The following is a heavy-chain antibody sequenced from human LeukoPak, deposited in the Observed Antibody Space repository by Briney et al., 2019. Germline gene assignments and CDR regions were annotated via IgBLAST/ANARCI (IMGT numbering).Heavy chain of an antibody. J-gene: IGHJ4*02. V-gene: IGHV3-23*01. CDR3: AKGPPYYYDSSGYYYVDDY. Sequence: PGGSLRLSCAASGFTFSSYGMHWVRQAPGKGLEWVSAISGSGGSTYYADSVKGRLTISRDNSKNTLYLQMNSLRAEDTAVYYCAKGPPYYYDSSGYYYVDDYWGQGTLVTVSS. D-gene: IGHD3-22*01. CDR1: GFTFSSYG. CDR2: ISGSGGST.